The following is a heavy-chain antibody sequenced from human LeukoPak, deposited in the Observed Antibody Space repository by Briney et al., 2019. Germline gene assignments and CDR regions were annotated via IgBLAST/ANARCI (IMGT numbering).Heavy chain of an antibody. Sequence: PGGSLRLSCAASGFTVSSNYMSWVRQALGKGLEWVSVIYSGGSTYYADSVKGRFTISRDNSKNTLYLQMNSLRAEDTAVYYCARISMISNYYYYYMDVWGKGTTVTVSS. D-gene: IGHD3/OR15-3a*01. CDR1: GFTVSSNY. V-gene: IGHV3-53*01. J-gene: IGHJ6*03. CDR2: IYSGGST. CDR3: ARISMISNYYYYYMDV.